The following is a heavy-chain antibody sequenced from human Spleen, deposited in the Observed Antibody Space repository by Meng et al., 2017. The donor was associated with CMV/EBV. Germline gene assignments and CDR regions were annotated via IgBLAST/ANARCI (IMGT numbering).Heavy chain of an antibody. CDR2: INHSGST. CDR1: GGSFSGYY. CDR3: ARAHRH. J-gene: IGHJ1*01. Sequence: SQTLSLTCAVYGGSFSGYYWSWIRQPPGKGLEWIGEINHSGSTNYNPSLKSRVTISVDTSKNQFSLKLSSVTAADTAVYYCARAHRHWGQGTLVTVSS. V-gene: IGHV4-34*01.